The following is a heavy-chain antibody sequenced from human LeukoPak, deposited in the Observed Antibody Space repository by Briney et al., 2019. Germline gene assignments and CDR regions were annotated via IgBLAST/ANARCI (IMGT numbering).Heavy chain of an antibody. CDR1: GDTFSNYD. V-gene: IGHV1-69*05. Sequence: VASVKVSCKASGDTFSNYDISWVRQAPGQGLEWMGRIIPKFGTANYAQKFQGRVTITTDESTNTAYMELSSLRSEDTAVYYCARDQRKEMATLFQHWGQGTLVTVSS. J-gene: IGHJ1*01. CDR2: IIPKFGTA. D-gene: IGHD5-24*01. CDR3: ARDQRKEMATLFQH.